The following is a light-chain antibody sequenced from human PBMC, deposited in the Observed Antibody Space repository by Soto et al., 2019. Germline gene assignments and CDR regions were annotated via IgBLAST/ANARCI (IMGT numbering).Light chain of an antibody. CDR3: QQRSNWPPFT. V-gene: IGKV3-11*01. J-gene: IGKJ5*01. CDR2: DAS. CDR1: QSVSSY. Sequence: EIVFTQSPATLSLSPGEGATLSCMASQSVSSYLAWYQQKPGQAPRLLIYDASNRATGIPARFSGSGSGTDFTLTISSLEPEDFAVYYCQQRSNWPPFTFGQGTRLEIK.